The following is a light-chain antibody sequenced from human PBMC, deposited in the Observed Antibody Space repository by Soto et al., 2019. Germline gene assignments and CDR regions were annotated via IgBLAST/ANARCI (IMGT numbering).Light chain of an antibody. Sequence: EIALTQSPATLSLSPGERATLSCRASQSVSSYLAWYQQKPGQAPRLLIHDASNRATGIPARFSGSGSGTDFTLTISSLEPEDFAVYYCQQRTNWPSSTFGQGTRLEIK. CDR2: DAS. J-gene: IGKJ5*01. CDR3: QQRTNWPSST. CDR1: QSVSSY. V-gene: IGKV3-11*01.